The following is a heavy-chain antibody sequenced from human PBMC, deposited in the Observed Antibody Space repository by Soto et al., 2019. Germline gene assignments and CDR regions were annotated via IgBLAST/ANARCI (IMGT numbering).Heavy chain of an antibody. V-gene: IGHV3-9*01. D-gene: IGHD6-6*01. CDR2: ISWNRGNI. CDR3: AKDTYSSSPYYMDV. J-gene: IGHJ6*03. CDR1: GFTFDDYA. Sequence: EVQLVESGGGLVQPGRSLSLSCAASGFTFDDYAMHWVRHVPGKALVWVSGISWNRGNIGYGDSVKGRFTNSRDNAKNSLYLQTSSLRVEDTALYYCAKDTYSSSPYYMDVWGKGTTVTVSS.